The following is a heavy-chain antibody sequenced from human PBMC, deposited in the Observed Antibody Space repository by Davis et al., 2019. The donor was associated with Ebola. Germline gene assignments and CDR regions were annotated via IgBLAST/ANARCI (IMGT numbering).Heavy chain of an antibody. CDR3: AREGLIWLYFDY. V-gene: IGHV3-48*03. Sequence: GGSLRLSCAASGFTFSSYEMNWVRQAPGKGLEWVSYISSSGSTIYYADSVKGRFTISRDNAKNSLYLQMNSLRAEDTAVYYCAREGLIWLYFDYWGQGTLVTVSS. D-gene: IGHD3-10*01. CDR2: ISSSGSTI. J-gene: IGHJ4*02. CDR1: GFTFSSYE.